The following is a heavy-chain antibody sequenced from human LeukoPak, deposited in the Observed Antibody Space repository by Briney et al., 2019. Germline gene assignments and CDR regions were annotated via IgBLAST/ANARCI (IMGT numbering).Heavy chain of an antibody. CDR1: GFTFSSYS. D-gene: IGHD2-21*02. J-gene: IGHJ3*02. V-gene: IGHV3-48*01. Sequence: GGSLRLSCAASGFTFSSYSMNWVRQAPGKGLEWVSYITYNSGTIYYTDSVKGRFTISRDNAKNSLYLQMNSLRAEDTAVYYCARLAYCGGDCYFAFDIWGQGTMVTVSS. CDR2: ITYNSGTI. CDR3: ARLAYCGGDCYFAFDI.